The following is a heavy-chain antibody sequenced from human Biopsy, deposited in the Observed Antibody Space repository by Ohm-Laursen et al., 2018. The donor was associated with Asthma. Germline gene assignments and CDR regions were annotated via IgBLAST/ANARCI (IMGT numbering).Heavy chain of an antibody. CDR1: GGTFNTYV. CDR2: ITSVFGTT. Sequence: SSVTLSCKSLGGTFNTYVIGWVRQAPGQGLEWMGGITSVFGTTTYPQKFQDRVTITADDSTSTVYMELNSLRSEDTAVYYCARKAGSCISRTCYSLDFWGQGTLVTVSS. V-gene: IGHV1-69*01. J-gene: IGHJ4*02. CDR3: ARKAGSCISRTCYSLDF. D-gene: IGHD2-2*01.